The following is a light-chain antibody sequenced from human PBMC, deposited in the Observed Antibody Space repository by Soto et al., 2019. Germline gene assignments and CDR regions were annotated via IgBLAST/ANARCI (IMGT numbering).Light chain of an antibody. CDR3: QQYNNWPPWT. Sequence: EIVTTQSPATLSVSPGERAAVSCRASQSVSSDLAWYQQEPGQAPRLLIYGASTRAAGTPVRFSGSGSGTEFTLTISSLQSEDFAVYYCQQYNNWPPWTFGQGTKVEVK. CDR2: GAS. J-gene: IGKJ1*01. CDR1: QSVSSD. V-gene: IGKV3-15*01.